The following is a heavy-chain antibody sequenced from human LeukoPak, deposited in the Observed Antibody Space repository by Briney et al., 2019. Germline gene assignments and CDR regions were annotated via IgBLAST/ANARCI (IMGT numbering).Heavy chain of an antibody. CDR1: GFTFSSYA. D-gene: IGHD6-13*01. CDR3: ARAIIAAAGTLAY. J-gene: IGHJ4*02. CDR2: ISYDGSNK. Sequence: GESLRLSCAASGFTFSSYAMHWVRQAPGKGLEWVAVISYDGSNKYYADSVKGRFTISRDNSKNTLYLQMNSLRAEDTAVYYCARAIIAAAGTLAYWGQGTLVTVSS. V-gene: IGHV3-30*04.